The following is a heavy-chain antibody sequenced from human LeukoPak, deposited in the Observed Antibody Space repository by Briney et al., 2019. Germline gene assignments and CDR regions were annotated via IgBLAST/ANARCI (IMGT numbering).Heavy chain of an antibody. D-gene: IGHD1-26*01. CDR2: ISAYNGNT. Sequence: GASVKVSFKASGYTFTSYGISWVRQAPGQGLEWMGWISAYNGNTNYAQKLQGRVTMTTDTSTSTAYMELRILRSDDTAVYYCARDLDRSSGSWRALGYWGQGTLVTVSS. CDR3: ARDLDRSSGSWRALGY. V-gene: IGHV1-18*01. CDR1: GYTFTSYG. J-gene: IGHJ4*02.